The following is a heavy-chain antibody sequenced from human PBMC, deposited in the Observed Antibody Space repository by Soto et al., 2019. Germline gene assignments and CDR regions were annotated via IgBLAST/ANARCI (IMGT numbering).Heavy chain of an antibody. J-gene: IGHJ4*02. Sequence: GGSLIPCREIAAFPLRSFDMDWVSKAPGKGLEWVSSIHRASTYIYYADSVRGRFTISRDNAKSSLYLQMNSLTVEDTAVYYFAKDLHDTSDYDSVFDYWGPGLLGSVS. V-gene: IGHV3-21*06. CDR1: AFPLRSFD. CDR2: IHRASTYI. CDR3: AKDLHDTSDYDSVFDY. D-gene: IGHD5-12*01.